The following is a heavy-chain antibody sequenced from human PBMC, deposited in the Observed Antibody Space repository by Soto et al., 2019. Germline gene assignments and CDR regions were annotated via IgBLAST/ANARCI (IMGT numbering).Heavy chain of an antibody. CDR1: GGSINNYY. V-gene: IGHV4-59*01. CDR2: LYYTGSS. D-gene: IGHD3-10*01. Sequence: PSETLSLTCTVSGGSINNYYWTWIRQPPGMGLEWIAYLYYTGSSDHNPSLKSRVTVSVDSSKTQFSLKLRSVTAADTAVYYCARVNLRGPREYYYGMDVWGQGTTVTVSS. CDR3: ARVNLRGPREYYYGMDV. J-gene: IGHJ6*02.